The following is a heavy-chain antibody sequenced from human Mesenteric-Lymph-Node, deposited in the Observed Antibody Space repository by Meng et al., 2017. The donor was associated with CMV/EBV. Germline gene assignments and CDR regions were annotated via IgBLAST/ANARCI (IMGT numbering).Heavy chain of an antibody. CDR3: ARGSSYDILTGYFDY. J-gene: IGHJ4*02. Sequence: QGQFHRWGAGLWKPSGTLSVTCAVYGGSFSGYYWNWIRQSPEKGLEWIGEINHSGSTTYNPSFTSRIIISVDTSTNQISLNMSSVTAADTAVYYCARGSSYDILTGYFDYWGQGALVTVSS. D-gene: IGHD3-9*01. V-gene: IGHV4-34*01. CDR1: GGSFSGYY. CDR2: INHSGST.